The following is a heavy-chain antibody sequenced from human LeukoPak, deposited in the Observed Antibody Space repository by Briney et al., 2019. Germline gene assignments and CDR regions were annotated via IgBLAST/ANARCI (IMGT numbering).Heavy chain of an antibody. D-gene: IGHD5-12*01. J-gene: IGHJ4*02. CDR1: GFTFSSYA. V-gene: IGHV3-23*01. CDR2: ISGSGGST. Sequence: PGGSLRLSCSASGFTFSSYAMSWVRQAPGKGLEWVSAISGSGGSTYYADSVKGRFTISRDNSKNTLYLQMNSLRAEDTAVYYCAKGDYVVATSSDRVFEYWGQGTLVTVSS. CDR3: AKGDYVVATSSDRVFEY.